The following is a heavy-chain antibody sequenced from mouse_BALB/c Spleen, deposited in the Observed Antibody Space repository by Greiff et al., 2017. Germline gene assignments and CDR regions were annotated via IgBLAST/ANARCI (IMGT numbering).Heavy chain of an antibody. V-gene: IGHV1-14*01. CDR3: AREGYGNYPWFAY. J-gene: IGHJ3*01. D-gene: IGHD2-1*01. CDR1: GYTFTSYV. CDR2: INPYNDGT. Sequence: VQLKQSGPELVKPGASVKMSCKASGYTFTSYVMHWVKQKPGQGLEWIGYINPYNDGTKYNEKFKGKATLTSDKSSSTAYMELSSLTSEDSAVYYCAREGYGNYPWFAYWGQGTLVTVSA.